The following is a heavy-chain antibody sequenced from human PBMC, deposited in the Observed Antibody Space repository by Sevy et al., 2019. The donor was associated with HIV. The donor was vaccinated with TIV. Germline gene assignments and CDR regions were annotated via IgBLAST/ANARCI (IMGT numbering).Heavy chain of an antibody. CDR3: AKDVRYDSSGYFDY. D-gene: IGHD3-22*01. CDR2: ISGSGVST. V-gene: IGHV3-23*01. CDR1: RFTLRSYA. Sequence: GGSLRLSCAASRFTLRSYAMSWVRQAPGKGLEWVSAISGSGVSTYYADSGKGRFTISRDNSKNTLYLQMNSLRAEDTGVYYCAKDVRYDSSGYFDYWGQGILVTVSS. J-gene: IGHJ4*02.